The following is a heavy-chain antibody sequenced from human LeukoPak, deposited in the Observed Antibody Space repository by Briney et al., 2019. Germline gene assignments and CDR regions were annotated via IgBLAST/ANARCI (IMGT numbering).Heavy chain of an antibody. D-gene: IGHD3-10*01. V-gene: IGHV3-15*01. CDR2: VKSKTDGGTT. CDR3: QSFRITRIWGVTPPRVFDY. J-gene: IGHJ4*02. Sequence: PGGSLRLSCADSGFTFSNAWMNWVRQAPGKGLEWVGRVKSKTDGGTTDYAAPVKGRFTISRDDSKNTLYLQMNSLKTEDTAVYYCQSFRITRIWGVTPPRVFDYWGQGTLVTVSS. CDR1: GFTFSNAW.